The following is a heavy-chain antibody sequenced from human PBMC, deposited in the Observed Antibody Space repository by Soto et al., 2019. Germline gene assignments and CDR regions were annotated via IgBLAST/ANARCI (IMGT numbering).Heavy chain of an antibody. V-gene: IGHV3-7*01. CDR1: GFTFTSHW. D-gene: IGHD3-22*01. CDR3: ARSYYYDSSGSYYYNGLDV. J-gene: IGHJ6*02. Sequence: EVQLVESGGGLVQPGGSLRLSCAASGFTFTSHWMSWVRQAPGKGLEWVANIHQEGSEKYYVDSVEGRFTVSRDNAKNSLHLKMNSLRAEDTAVYYCARSYYYDSSGSYYYNGLDVWGQGTTVTVSS. CDR2: IHQEGSEK.